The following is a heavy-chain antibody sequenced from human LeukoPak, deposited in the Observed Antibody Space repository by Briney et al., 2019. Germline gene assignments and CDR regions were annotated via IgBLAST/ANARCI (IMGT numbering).Heavy chain of an antibody. CDR1: GFTFSSYG. D-gene: IGHD3-22*01. J-gene: IGHJ4*02. Sequence: GRSLRLSCAASGFTFSSYGMHWVRQAPGKGLEWVAVIWYDGSNKYYADSVKGRFTISRDNSKNTLYLQMNSLRAEDTAVYYCASSYYYDSSGLGSYWGQGTLVTVSS. V-gene: IGHV3-33*01. CDR2: IWYDGSNK. CDR3: ASSYYYDSSGLGSY.